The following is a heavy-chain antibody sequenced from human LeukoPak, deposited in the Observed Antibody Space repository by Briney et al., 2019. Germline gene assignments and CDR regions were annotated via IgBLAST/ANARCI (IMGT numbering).Heavy chain of an antibody. D-gene: IGHD2-8*01. Sequence: SVKVSCKASGGTFSSYAISWVRQAPGQGLEWMGGIIPIFGTANYAQKFQGRVTSTTDESTSTAYMELSSLRSEDTAVYYCARDSNPGGYMDVWGKGTTVTVSS. CDR3: ARDSNPGGYMDV. V-gene: IGHV1-69*05. J-gene: IGHJ6*03. CDR2: IIPIFGTA. CDR1: GGTFSSYA.